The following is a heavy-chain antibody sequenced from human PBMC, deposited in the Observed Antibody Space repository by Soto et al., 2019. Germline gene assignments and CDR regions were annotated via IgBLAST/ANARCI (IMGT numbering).Heavy chain of an antibody. CDR1: GYTFTSYA. D-gene: IGHD3-10*01. Sequence: ASVKVSCKASGYTFTSYAMHWVRQAPGQRLEWMGWINAGNGNTKYSQKFQGRVTITRDTSASTAYMELSSLRSEDTAVYYCARRSPYYYGSGIYYYGMDVWGQGTTVTVSS. CDR2: INAGNGNT. J-gene: IGHJ6*02. CDR3: ARRSPYYYGSGIYYYGMDV. V-gene: IGHV1-3*01.